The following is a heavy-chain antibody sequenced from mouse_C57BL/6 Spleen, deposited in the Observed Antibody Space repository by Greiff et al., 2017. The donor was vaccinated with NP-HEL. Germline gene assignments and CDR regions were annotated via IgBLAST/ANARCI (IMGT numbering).Heavy chain of an antibody. D-gene: IGHD1-1*01. V-gene: IGHV1-4*01. CDR1: GYTFTSYT. CDR2: INPSSGYT. CDR3: AREGYYGSSYDAMDY. J-gene: IGHJ4*01. Sequence: QVHVKQSGAELARPGASVKMSCKASGYTFTSYTMHWVKQRPGQGLEWIGYINPSSGYTKYNQKFKDKATLTADKSSSTAYMQLSSLTSEDSAVYYCAREGYYGSSYDAMDYWGQGTSVTVSS.